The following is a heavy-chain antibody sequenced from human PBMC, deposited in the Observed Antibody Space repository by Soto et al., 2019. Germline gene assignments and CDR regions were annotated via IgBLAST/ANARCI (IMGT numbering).Heavy chain of an antibody. Sequence: QVQLQESGPGLVKPSQTLSLTCTVSGGSISSGGYYWSWIRQHPGKGLEWIGYIYYSGSTYYNPSHKSRVTISVDTAKNQFSLKLSSVTAADTAVYYCARAEKATIFGVPPPASGMDVWGQGTTVTVSS. CDR3: ARAEKATIFGVPPPASGMDV. CDR2: IYYSGST. V-gene: IGHV4-31*03. J-gene: IGHJ6*02. D-gene: IGHD3-3*01. CDR1: GGSISSGGYY.